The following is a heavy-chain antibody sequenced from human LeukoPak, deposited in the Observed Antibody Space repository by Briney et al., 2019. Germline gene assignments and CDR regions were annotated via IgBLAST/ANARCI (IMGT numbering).Heavy chain of an antibody. CDR3: ARHGQWLVRFWDY. CDR1: GFTFSSYA. CDR2: ISGSGGST. D-gene: IGHD6-19*01. V-gene: IGHV3-23*01. Sequence: GGSLRLSCAASGFTFSSYAMSWVRQAPGKGLEWVSAISGSGGSTYYADSVKGRFTISRDNSKNTLYLQMNGLRAEDTAVYYCARHGQWLVRFWDYWGQGTLVTVSS. J-gene: IGHJ4*02.